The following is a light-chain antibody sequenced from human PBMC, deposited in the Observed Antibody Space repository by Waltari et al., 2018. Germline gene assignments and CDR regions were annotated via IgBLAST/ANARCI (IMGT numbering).Light chain of an antibody. J-gene: IGLJ3*02. CDR1: SSDVGFYNL. CDR2: EVI. CDR3: CSYAGRNIWV. V-gene: IGLV2-23*02. Sequence: QSALTQPASVSGSPGQSITISCTGTSSDVGFYNLVSWYQQHPDKAPKLMVYEVIERPSGVSNRFPGSKSGNPASLTISGLQAEDEAYYYCCSYAGRNIWVFGGGTKPTVL.